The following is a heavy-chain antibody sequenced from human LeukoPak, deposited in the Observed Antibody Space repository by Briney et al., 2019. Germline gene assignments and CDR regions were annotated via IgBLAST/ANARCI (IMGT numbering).Heavy chain of an antibody. V-gene: IGHV4-59*01. CDR1: GGSISSYY. J-gene: IGHJ6*04. Sequence: KPSETLSLTCTVSGGSISSYYWSWIRQPPGKGLEWIGYIYYSGSTNYNPSLKSRVTISVDTSKNQFSLKLSSVTAADTAVYYCARDGLDPTYYCYYGMDVWGKGTTVTVSS. CDR2: IYYSGST. CDR3: ARDGLDPTYYCYYGMDV.